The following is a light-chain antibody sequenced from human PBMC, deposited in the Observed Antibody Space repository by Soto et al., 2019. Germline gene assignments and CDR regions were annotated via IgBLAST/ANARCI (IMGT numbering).Light chain of an antibody. V-gene: IGLV1-44*01. CDR2: SNN. Sequence: QSVLTQPPSASGTPGQRVTISCSGSSSNIGSNTVNWYQQLQGTAPKLHIYSNNQRPSGVPDRFSGSKSGTSASLAISVLQSEDEADYYCAAWYDSLNGVVFGGGTKLTVL. CDR1: SSNIGSNT. CDR3: AAWYDSLNGVV. J-gene: IGLJ2*01.